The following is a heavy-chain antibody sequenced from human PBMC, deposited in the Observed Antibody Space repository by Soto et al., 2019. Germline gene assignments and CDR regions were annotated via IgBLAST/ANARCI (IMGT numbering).Heavy chain of an antibody. CDR3: VKGYWKGDV. J-gene: IGHJ6*02. CDR1: GFTFSTYA. D-gene: IGHD1-1*01. CDR2: ISGSGGSI. Sequence: EVQLLESGGGLVQPGGSLRLSCAASGFTFSTYAMNWVRQAPGNGLEWVSAISGSGGSIHYADSVKGRFTISSDNSKTPLYLQMNSLRDEDRAVYHCVKGYWKGDVWGQGTTVTVSS. V-gene: IGHV3-23*01.